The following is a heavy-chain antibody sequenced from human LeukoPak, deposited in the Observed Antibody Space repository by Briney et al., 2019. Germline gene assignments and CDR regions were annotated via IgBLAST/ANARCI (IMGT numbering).Heavy chain of an antibody. Sequence: PSETLSLTCAVYGGSFSGYYWSWIRQPPGKGLEWIGEINNSGSTNYNPSLKSRVTISVDTSKNHLSLKLSSVTAADTAVHYCARIKGRWLQLRGYYYYYMDVWGKGTTVTVSS. V-gene: IGHV4-34*01. CDR3: ARIKGRWLQLRGYYYYYMDV. CDR1: GGSFSGYY. J-gene: IGHJ6*03. D-gene: IGHD5-24*01. CDR2: INNSGST.